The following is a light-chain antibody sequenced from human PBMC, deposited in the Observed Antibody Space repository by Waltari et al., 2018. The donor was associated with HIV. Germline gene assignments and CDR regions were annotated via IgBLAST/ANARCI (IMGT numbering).Light chain of an antibody. Sequence: DILLTQFPPFLSASLGDTVTIPCRASHNLRNYLAWYQKKPGRAPKLLIYGASSLQSAIPSRFAGSGSGAYFTLTISSLQPEDFATYYCQQQTSYPLTFGPGTRVDVK. J-gene: IGKJ3*01. CDR2: GAS. CDR1: HNLRNY. CDR3: QQQTSYPLT. V-gene: IGKV1-9*01.